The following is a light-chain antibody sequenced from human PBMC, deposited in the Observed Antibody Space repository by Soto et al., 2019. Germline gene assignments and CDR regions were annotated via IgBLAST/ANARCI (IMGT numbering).Light chain of an antibody. CDR1: SSDIGTYNY. CDR2: EVT. V-gene: IGLV2-14*01. CDR3: SSYTSSSTLV. J-gene: IGLJ2*01. Sequence: QSALTQPASVSGSPGQSITISCTGTSSDIGTYNYVSWYQQSPGKAPKLMIYEVTNRPSGVSNRFSASKSGNTASLTISGLQAEDEADYYCSSYTSSSTLVFGGGTQLTVL.